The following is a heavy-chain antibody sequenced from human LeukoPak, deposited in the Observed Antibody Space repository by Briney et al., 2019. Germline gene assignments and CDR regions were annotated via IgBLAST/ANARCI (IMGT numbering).Heavy chain of an antibody. Sequence: GGSLRLSCAASGFTDSSNYMSWVRQAPGKGLEWVSVIYSGGSTYYADSVKGRFTISRDNSKSTLFLQMNSVRLEDTAIYYCAREVGTMTDALDIWGQGTLVTVSS. V-gene: IGHV3-66*01. CDR1: GFTDSSNY. CDR3: AREVGTMTDALDI. CDR2: IYSGGST. J-gene: IGHJ3*02. D-gene: IGHD3-3*01.